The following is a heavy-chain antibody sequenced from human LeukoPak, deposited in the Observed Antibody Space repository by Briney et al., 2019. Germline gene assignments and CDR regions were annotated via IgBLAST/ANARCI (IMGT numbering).Heavy chain of an antibody. D-gene: IGHD3-22*01. V-gene: IGHV3-23*01. CDR2: ISGSGGST. Sequence: GRSLRLSCAASGFTFSSYAMSWVRQAPGKGLEWVSPISGSGGSTYYADSVKGRFTISRDNSKNTLYLQMNSLRAEDTAVYYCAKFRLEYYYDSSGYSYFDYWGQGTLVTVSS. CDR1: GFTFSSYA. J-gene: IGHJ4*02. CDR3: AKFRLEYYYDSSGYSYFDY.